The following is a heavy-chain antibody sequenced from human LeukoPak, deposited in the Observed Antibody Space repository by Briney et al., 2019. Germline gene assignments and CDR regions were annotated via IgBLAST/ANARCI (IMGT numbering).Heavy chain of an antibody. CDR2: IYYSGST. Sequence: SETQSLTCTVSGGSISSYYWSWIRQPPGKGLEWIGYIYYSGSTNYNPSLKSRVTISVDASKNQFSLKLSSVTAADTAVYYCARDSFDDAFDIWGQGTMVTVSS. V-gene: IGHV4-59*01. J-gene: IGHJ3*02. CDR3: ARDSFDDAFDI. CDR1: GGSISSYY. D-gene: IGHD3-3*02.